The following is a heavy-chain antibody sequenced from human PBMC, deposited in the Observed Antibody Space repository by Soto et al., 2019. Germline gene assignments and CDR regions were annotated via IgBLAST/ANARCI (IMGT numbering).Heavy chain of an antibody. D-gene: IGHD3-3*01. Sequence: QINLIESGPTLVKPTQTLTLTCTFSGVSLSTSGAAVGGGRQPPGRALEWLALIYCEGDKRYNASLGNRLTVTKDTSMNQVGLKLNNVDPADTATYYCAHRATMTIFGLTTDNGIWFDPWGQGTRVSVSS. CDR2: IYCEGDK. J-gene: IGHJ5*02. CDR1: GVSLSTSGAA. CDR3: AHRATMTIFGLTTDNGIWFDP. V-gene: IGHV2-5*02.